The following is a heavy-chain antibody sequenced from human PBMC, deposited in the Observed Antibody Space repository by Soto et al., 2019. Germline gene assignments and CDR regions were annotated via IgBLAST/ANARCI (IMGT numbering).Heavy chain of an antibody. CDR1: GYTFTSYY. J-gene: IGHJ4*02. CDR3: ARNNPPYYYDSSDYSFDY. CDR2: INPSGGST. D-gene: IGHD3-22*01. Sequence: ASVKVSCKASGYTFTSYYMHWVRQAPGQGLEWMGIINPSGGSTSYAQKFQGRVTMTRDTSTSTVYMELSSLRSEDTAVYYCARNNPPYYYDSSDYSFDYWGQGTLVTVSS. V-gene: IGHV1-46*03.